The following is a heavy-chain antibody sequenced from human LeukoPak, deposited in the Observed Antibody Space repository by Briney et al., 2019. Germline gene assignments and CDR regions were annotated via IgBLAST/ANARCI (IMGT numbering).Heavy chain of an antibody. CDR2: INSDGSST. Sequence: PGGSLRLSCAASGFTFISYWMNWVRQAPGKGLVWVSRINSDGSSTSYADSVKARFTISRDNAKNTLNLQMNSLRAEDTAVYYCARAPARVTSAFDIWGQGTMVTVSS. D-gene: IGHD4-17*01. CDR3: ARAPARVTSAFDI. V-gene: IGHV3-74*01. J-gene: IGHJ3*02. CDR1: GFTFISYW.